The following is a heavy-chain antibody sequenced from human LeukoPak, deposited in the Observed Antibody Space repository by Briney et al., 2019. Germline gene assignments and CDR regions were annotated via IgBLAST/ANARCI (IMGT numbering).Heavy chain of an antibody. D-gene: IGHD3-3*01. CDR3: AKDLLWSGYYYGMDV. CDR1: GFTFSSYD. CDR2: IGTAGDT. Sequence: GGSLRLSCAASGFTFSSYDMLWVRQATGKGLEWVSAIGTAGDTYYPGSVKGRFTISRENAKNSLYLQMNSLRAEDTAVYYCAKDLLWSGYYYGMDVWGQGTTVTVSS. J-gene: IGHJ6*02. V-gene: IGHV3-13*01.